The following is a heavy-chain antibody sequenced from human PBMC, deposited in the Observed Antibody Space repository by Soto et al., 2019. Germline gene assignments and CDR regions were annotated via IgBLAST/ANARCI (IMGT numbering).Heavy chain of an antibody. Sequence: PSETLSLTCAVYGGSFSGYYWSWIRQPPGKGLEWIGEINHSGSTNYNPSLKSRVTISVDTSKNQFSLKLSSVTAADTAVYYCARDRGSSGPLNWFDPWGQGTLVT. V-gene: IGHV4-34*01. CDR2: INHSGST. D-gene: IGHD6-19*01. CDR1: GGSFSGYY. CDR3: ARDRGSSGPLNWFDP. J-gene: IGHJ5*02.